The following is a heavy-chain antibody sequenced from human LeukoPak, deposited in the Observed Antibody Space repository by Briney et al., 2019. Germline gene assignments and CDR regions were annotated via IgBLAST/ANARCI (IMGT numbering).Heavy chain of an antibody. V-gene: IGHV3-9*01. D-gene: IGHD6-13*01. Sequence: GRSLRLSCAASGFTFDDYAMHWVRQAPGEGLEWVSGISWNSGSIGYADSVKGRFTISRDNAKNSLYLQMNSLRAEDTALYYCAKARSRIAADAFDIWGQGTMVTVSS. J-gene: IGHJ3*02. CDR1: GFTFDDYA. CDR3: AKARSRIAADAFDI. CDR2: ISWNSGSI.